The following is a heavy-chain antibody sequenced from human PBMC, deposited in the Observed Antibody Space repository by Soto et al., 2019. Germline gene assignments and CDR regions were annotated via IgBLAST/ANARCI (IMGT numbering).Heavy chain of an antibody. D-gene: IGHD5-18*01. CDR1: GLAVNSNY. CDR2: VYSSGTT. J-gene: IGHJ6*02. V-gene: IGHV3-53*02. Sequence: EVQLVETGGGLIQPGGSLRLSCAASGLAVNSNYMSWVRQAPGKGLEWVSIVYSSGTTYYADSVNGRFTFSRDKSKITIYLQMRNLRAEDTAVYYCAIVDTYDYYYSMDVWGQGTTVTVSS. CDR3: AIVDTYDYYYSMDV.